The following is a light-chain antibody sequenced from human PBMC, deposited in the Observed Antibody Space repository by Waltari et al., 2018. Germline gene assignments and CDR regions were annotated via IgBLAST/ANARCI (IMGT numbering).Light chain of an antibody. CDR1: QDINSD. J-gene: IGKJ5*01. Sequence: ATQLTQSPSSLSASVGDRATIACRASQDINSDLAWYQQKPGKAPKLLIYYASSLQSGVPSRFSGSGSGTDFTLTISSLQPEDFATYHCQHFKTYPITFGQGTRLEIK. V-gene: IGKV1-13*02. CDR3: QHFKTYPIT. CDR2: YAS.